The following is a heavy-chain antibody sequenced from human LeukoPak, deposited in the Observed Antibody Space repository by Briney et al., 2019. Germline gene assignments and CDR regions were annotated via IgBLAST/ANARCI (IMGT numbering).Heavy chain of an antibody. D-gene: IGHD1-26*01. CDR3: ASSGSYRFDY. CDR2: ISYDGSNK. V-gene: IGHV3-30*03. CDR1: GFTFSSYG. J-gene: IGHJ4*02. Sequence: GGSLRLSCAASGFTFSSYGMHWVRQAPGKGLEWVAVISYDGSNKYYADSVKGRFTISRDNAKNSLYLQMNSLRDEDTAVYYCASSGSYRFDYWGQGTLVTVSS.